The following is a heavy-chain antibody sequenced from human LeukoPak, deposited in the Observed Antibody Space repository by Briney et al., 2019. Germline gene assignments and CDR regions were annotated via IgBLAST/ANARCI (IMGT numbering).Heavy chain of an antibody. CDR3: ASGPRLDYGGNTPVGDYFDY. CDR2: FDPEDGET. CDR1: GYTLTELS. Sequence: ASVKVSCAVSGYTLTELSMHWVRQAPGKGVEWMGGFDPEDGETIYAQKFQGRVTMTEDTSTDTAYMELCSMRSEDTAVYYCASGPRLDYGGNTPVGDYFDYWGQGTLVTVSS. D-gene: IGHD4-23*01. J-gene: IGHJ4*02. V-gene: IGHV1-24*01.